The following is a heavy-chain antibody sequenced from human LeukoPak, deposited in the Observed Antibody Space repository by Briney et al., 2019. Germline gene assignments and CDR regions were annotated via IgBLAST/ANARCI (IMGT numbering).Heavy chain of an antibody. CDR2: IDPSGGTT. J-gene: IGHJ4*02. D-gene: IGHD2-2*01. CDR1: GYSFTGYY. Sequence: ASVTVSCKASGYSFTGYYMHWVRQAPGQGLEWMGIIDPSGGTTSDAQKFQGRVTMTRDMSTSTVYMELSRLRSDDTAVYYCARDVGEYCSSTSCYASNYWGQGTLVTVSS. CDR3: ARDVGEYCSSTSCYASNY. V-gene: IGHV1-46*01.